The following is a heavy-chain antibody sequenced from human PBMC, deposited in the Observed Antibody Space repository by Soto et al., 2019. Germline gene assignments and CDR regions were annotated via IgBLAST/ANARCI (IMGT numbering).Heavy chain of an antibody. D-gene: IGHD2-21*02. J-gene: IGHJ6*02. CDR3: ARDHLILPAHDFFYGSDV. CDR2: IPQDGVDG. CDR1: GFIFSIYS. V-gene: IGHV3-7*03. Sequence: GXLRLSCYGSGFIFSIYSMSWVRQTPGKGLEWVAKIPQDGVDGHYADAVKGRFTISRDNGKNSLYLQMNNLRAEDTAVYYCARDHLILPAHDFFYGSDVWGRGATVTVSS.